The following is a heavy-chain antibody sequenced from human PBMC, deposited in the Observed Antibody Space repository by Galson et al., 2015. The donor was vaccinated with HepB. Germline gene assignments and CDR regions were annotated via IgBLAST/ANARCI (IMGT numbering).Heavy chain of an antibody. Sequence: SLRLSCAASEFTFSDYAMHWVRQAPGKGLEWVAVIYHDGSNKYYGDSVKGRFTISRENSINTLYLHMKSLSADDTAVYYCAGGSNFYDTTGYYLYYFHYWGPGALVTVSS. V-gene: IGHV3-33*01. D-gene: IGHD3-22*01. CDR1: EFTFSDYA. J-gene: IGHJ4*02. CDR2: IYHDGSNK. CDR3: AGGSNFYDTTGYYLYYFHY.